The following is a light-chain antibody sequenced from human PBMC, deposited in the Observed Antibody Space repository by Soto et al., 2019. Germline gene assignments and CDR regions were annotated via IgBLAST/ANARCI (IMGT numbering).Light chain of an antibody. CDR1: QSVSSW. Sequence: DIQMTQSPSTLSASVGDRVTITCRASQSVSSWLAWYQQEPGKAPKLLIFGASSLESGVPSSFSGSGSGTEFTLTISSLQPDDFATYYCQQYLDYPLTFGGGTKVDIK. V-gene: IGKV1-5*01. CDR2: GAS. J-gene: IGKJ4*01. CDR3: QQYLDYPLT.